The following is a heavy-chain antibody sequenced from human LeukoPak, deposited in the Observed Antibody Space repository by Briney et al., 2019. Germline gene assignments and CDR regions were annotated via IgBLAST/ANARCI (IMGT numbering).Heavy chain of an antibody. J-gene: IGHJ4*02. V-gene: IGHV3-21*01. CDR3: ARGVKYGSSGFYYLDY. CDR2: ISTSSTYI. D-gene: IGHD3-22*01. Sequence: GGSLRLSCAASGFTFSSYAMIWVRQAPGKGLEWVSSISTSSTYIYYADSVKGRSTISRDNAKNSLYLQMNSLRAEDTAVYYCARGVKYGSSGFYYLDYWGQGTLVAVSS. CDR1: GFTFSSYA.